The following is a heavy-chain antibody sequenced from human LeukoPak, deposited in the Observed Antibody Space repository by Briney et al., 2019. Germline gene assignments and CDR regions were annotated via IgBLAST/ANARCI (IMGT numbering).Heavy chain of an antibody. J-gene: IGHJ6*02. Sequence: GGSLRLSCAASGFTFSSYSMNWVRQAPGKGLEWVSSISSSSSYIHYADSVKGRFTISRDNAKNSLYLQMNSLRAEDTAVYYCARDWAYNYYGMDVWGQGTTVTVSS. CDR1: GFTFSSYS. CDR3: ARDWAYNYYGMDV. V-gene: IGHV3-21*01. CDR2: ISSSSSYI. D-gene: IGHD7-27*01.